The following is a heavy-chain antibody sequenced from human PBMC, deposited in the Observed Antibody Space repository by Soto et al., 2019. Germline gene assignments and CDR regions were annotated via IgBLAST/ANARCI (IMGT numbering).Heavy chain of an antibody. Sequence: EVQLLESGGGLVQPGGSLRLSCAASGFTFSSYAMSWVRQAPGKGLEWVSAISGSGGSTYYADSVNGRFTISRVNSKNTLYLQMNSLRAEDTAVYYCAKAAPYSSGWYDFEGDWYFDLWGRGTLVTVSS. J-gene: IGHJ2*01. CDR1: GFTFSSYA. CDR3: AKAAPYSSGWYDFEGDWYFDL. CDR2: ISGSGGST. D-gene: IGHD6-19*01. V-gene: IGHV3-23*01.